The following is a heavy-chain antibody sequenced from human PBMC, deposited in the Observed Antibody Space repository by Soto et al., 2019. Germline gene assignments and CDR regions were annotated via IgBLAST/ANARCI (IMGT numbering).Heavy chain of an antibody. CDR1: GESISSSSYY. V-gene: IGHV4-39*01. D-gene: IGHD2-21*02. CDR3: ARQRTTVVTQAYFDH. Sequence: SETLSLTCIVSGESISSSSYYWGWIRQPPGKGLEWIGSIYYSGRTYYNPSSKSRVTISIDTSKNQFSLKLSSVTATDTAVYYCARQRTTVVTQAYFDHWGQGALVTVSS. J-gene: IGHJ4*02. CDR2: IYYSGRT.